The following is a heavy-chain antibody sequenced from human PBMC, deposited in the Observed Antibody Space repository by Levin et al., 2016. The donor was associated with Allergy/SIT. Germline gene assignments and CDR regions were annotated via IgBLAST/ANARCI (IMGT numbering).Heavy chain of an antibody. D-gene: IGHD2-2*02. Sequence: SVKVSCKASGYTFTAYYMHWVRQAPGQGLEYMGRVIPILHTTNYAHKFQGRVTITADESALTTYMELDSLKSDDTAVYFCATREGAIGASRPDFESWGQGTLVTVSS. V-gene: IGHV1-69*11. CDR1: GYTFTAYY. J-gene: IGHJ4*02. CDR2: VIPILHTT. CDR3: ATREGAIGASRPDFES.